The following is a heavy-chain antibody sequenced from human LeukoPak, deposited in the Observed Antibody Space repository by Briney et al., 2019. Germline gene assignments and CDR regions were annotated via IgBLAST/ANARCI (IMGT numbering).Heavy chain of an antibody. Sequence: GGSLRLSCAASGFTFSNYEMNWVRQAPGKGLEWVSYISSSSGSTIYYADSVKGRFTISRDNAKNSLYPQMNSLRAEDTAVYYCARDSSGWYYFDYWGQGTLVTVSS. CDR2: ISSSSGSTI. CDR3: ARDSSGWYYFDY. V-gene: IGHV3-48*03. J-gene: IGHJ4*02. D-gene: IGHD6-19*01. CDR1: GFTFSNYE.